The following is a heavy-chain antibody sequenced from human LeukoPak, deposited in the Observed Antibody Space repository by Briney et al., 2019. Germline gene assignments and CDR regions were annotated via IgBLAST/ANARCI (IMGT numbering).Heavy chain of an antibody. Sequence: SQTLSLTCTVSGGSISSGGYYWNWIRQHPGKGLEWIGYIYYSGTTYYNPSLKSRVTISVDTSKNQFSLKVTSVTAADTAVYYCARDGGYGSASYYLHYWGQGTLVTVSP. CDR1: GGSISSGGYY. CDR3: ARDGGYGSASYYLHY. J-gene: IGHJ4*02. D-gene: IGHD3-10*01. V-gene: IGHV4-31*03. CDR2: IYYSGTT.